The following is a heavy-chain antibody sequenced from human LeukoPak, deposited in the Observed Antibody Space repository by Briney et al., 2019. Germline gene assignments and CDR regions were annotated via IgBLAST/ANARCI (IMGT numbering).Heavy chain of an antibody. V-gene: IGHV4-30-2*01. D-gene: IGHD2-2*01. Sequence: SETLSLTCAVSGGSLSSGGYSWSWIRQPPGKGLEWIGEINHSGSTNYNPSLKSRVTISVDTSKNQFSLKLSSVTAADTAVYYCARGTAPRSQNDAFDIWGQGTMVTVSS. J-gene: IGHJ3*02. CDR2: INHSGST. CDR3: ARGTAPRSQNDAFDI. CDR1: GGSLSSGGYS.